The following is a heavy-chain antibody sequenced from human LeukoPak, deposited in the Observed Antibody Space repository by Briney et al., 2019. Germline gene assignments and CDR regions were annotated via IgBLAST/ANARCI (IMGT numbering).Heavy chain of an antibody. CDR3: ARVTSSGWYSMDV. V-gene: IGHV3-53*01. CDR1: GLTVSRNY. CDR2: IYSGGTT. Sequence: RSGGSLRLSCAASGLTVSRNYMTWVRQAPGKGLEWVSIIYSGGTTYYADSVKGRFTISRDNSKNTLYLQMNSLRVEDTAVHYCARVTSSGWYSMDVWGQGTTVTVSS. D-gene: IGHD6-19*01. J-gene: IGHJ6*02.